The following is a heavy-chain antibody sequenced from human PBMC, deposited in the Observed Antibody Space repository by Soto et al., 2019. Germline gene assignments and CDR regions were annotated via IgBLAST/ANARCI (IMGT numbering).Heavy chain of an antibody. CDR2: ISTSGVP. D-gene: IGHD2-15*01. J-gene: IGHJ5*01. CDR3: AKNYCFDS. CDR1: GFTFSSYA. Sequence: GGSLRLSCAASGFTFSSYAMSWARQAPGKGLEWVSSISTSGVPHYADSVKGRFTISRDNSENTLDLQMFSLTTEDTAVYYCAKNYCFDSWGRGTLVTVYS. V-gene: IGHV3-23*01.